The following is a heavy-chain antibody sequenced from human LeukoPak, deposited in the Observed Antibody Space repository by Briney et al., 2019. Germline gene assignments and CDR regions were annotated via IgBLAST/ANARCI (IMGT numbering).Heavy chain of an antibody. V-gene: IGHV3-74*01. D-gene: IGHD6-6*01. CDR3: TRSRYSSSSGGIDY. CDR1: GFTFGDYW. CDR2: INGDGETT. J-gene: IGHJ4*02. Sequence: GTSLRLSCVASGFTFGDYWMHWVRQTPGKGLVWVSRINGDGETTDYADSVKGRFAISRDSDTLYLQMSGLSVEDTAVYYCTRSRYSSSSGGIDYWGQGTMVTVSS.